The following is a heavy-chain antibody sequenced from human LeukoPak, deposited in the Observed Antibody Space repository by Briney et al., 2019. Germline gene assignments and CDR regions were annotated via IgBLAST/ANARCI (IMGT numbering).Heavy chain of an antibody. J-gene: IGHJ4*02. V-gene: IGHV3-33*08. CDR3: ARKYSSSWYADY. D-gene: IGHD6-13*01. Sequence: PGGSLRLSCAASGFSFSRYEMNWVRQAPGKGLEWVAVIWYDGSNQKYADSVKGRFIISRDSSKNSLYLQMNSLRDEDTAVYYCARKYSSSWYADYWGQGTLVTVSS. CDR2: IWYDGSNQ. CDR1: GFSFSRYE.